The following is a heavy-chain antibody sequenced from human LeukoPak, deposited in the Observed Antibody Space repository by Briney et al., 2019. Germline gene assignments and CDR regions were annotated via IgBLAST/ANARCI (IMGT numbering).Heavy chain of an antibody. J-gene: IGHJ4*02. V-gene: IGHV4-38-2*02. CDR1: GYSISSGYY. CDR2: VYHSGST. D-gene: IGHD3-3*01. CDR3: GSQREWSLTEYHFDY. Sequence: SETLSLTCTVSGYSISSGYYCGWIRQPPGKGLEWIGSVYHSGSTYYNPSLKSRVTISTDKSKNQFSLKLTSVTAADTAVYYCGSQREWSLTEYHFDYWGQGTLVTVPS.